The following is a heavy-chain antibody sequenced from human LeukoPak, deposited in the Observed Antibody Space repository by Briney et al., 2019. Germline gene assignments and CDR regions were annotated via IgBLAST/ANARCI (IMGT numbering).Heavy chain of an antibody. V-gene: IGHV3-30*04. Sequence: PGGSLRLSCAASGFTFSSYAMHWVRQAPGKGLEWVAVISSDGSNKYYADSMKGRFTISRDNSKNTLYLQMNSLRAEDTAVYYCAKDSPPYYYYMDVWGKGTTVTISS. CDR1: GFTFSSYA. CDR2: ISSDGSNK. CDR3: AKDSPPYYYYMDV. J-gene: IGHJ6*03.